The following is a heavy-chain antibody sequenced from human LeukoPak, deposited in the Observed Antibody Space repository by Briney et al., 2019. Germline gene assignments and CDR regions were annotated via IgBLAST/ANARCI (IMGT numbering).Heavy chain of an antibody. CDR1: GGSISSSSYY. J-gene: IGHJ4*02. D-gene: IGHD3-22*01. CDR3: ARHSHYYDSSGYDGIFFDY. CDR2: IYYSGST. V-gene: IGHV4-39*01. Sequence: SETLSLTCTVSGGSISSSSYYWGWIRQPPGKGLEWIGSIYYSGSTYYNPSLKSRVTISVDTSKNQFSLKLSSVTAADTAVYYCARHSHYYDSSGYDGIFFDYWGQGTLVTVSS.